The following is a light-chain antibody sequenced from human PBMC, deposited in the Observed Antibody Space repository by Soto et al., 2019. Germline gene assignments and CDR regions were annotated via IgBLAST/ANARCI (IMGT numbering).Light chain of an antibody. J-gene: IGKJ4*02. V-gene: IGKV3-11*01. CDR3: QQRSTWGPALR. CDR1: QSVRTF. CDR2: DAS. Sequence: EIVLTQSPATLSLSPGERATLSCRASQSVRTFLAWYQQKPGQAPRLLIYDASKRATGIPDRFSGSGSGTDFALPVSSLEAEYFAVYYFQQRSTWGPALRFGGGPMVAI.